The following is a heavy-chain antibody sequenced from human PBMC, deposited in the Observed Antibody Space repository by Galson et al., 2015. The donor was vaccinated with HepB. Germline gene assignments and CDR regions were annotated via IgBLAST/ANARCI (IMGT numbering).Heavy chain of an antibody. CDR1: GFTFSSYA. D-gene: IGHD3-3*01. V-gene: IGHV3-30-3*01. J-gene: IGHJ4*02. Sequence: SLRLSCAASGFTFSSYAMHWVRQAPGKGLEWVAVISYDGSNKYYADSVKGRFTISRDNSKNTLYLQMNSLRAEDTAVYYCARAEDFWSGYSDYWGQGTLVTVSS. CDR2: ISYDGSNK. CDR3: ARAEDFWSGYSDY.